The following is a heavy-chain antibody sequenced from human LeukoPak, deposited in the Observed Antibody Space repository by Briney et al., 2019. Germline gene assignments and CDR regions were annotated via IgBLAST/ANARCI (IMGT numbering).Heavy chain of an antibody. Sequence: NTGGSLRPSCAASGFTFSSYSMNWVRQAPGKGLEWVSSISSSSSYIYYADSVKGRFTISRDNAKNSLYLQMNSLRAEDTAVYYCARDTYDSSGYSYGIYWGQGTLVTVSS. CDR2: ISSSSSYI. D-gene: IGHD3-22*01. J-gene: IGHJ4*02. CDR1: GFTFSSYS. CDR3: ARDTYDSSGYSYGIY. V-gene: IGHV3-21*01.